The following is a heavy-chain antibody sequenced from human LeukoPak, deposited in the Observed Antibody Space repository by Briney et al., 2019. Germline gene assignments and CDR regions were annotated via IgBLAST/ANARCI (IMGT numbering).Heavy chain of an antibody. CDR1: GFIVSTSY. Sequence: PGGSLRLSCAASGFIVSTSYVSWVRQAPGEGLEWVSVIYAAGNTFYADSVKGRFTISRDNSKNTLYLQMSSLRDEDTAFYYCVRDGAYTYGYAYYFEYWGQGTLVTVSS. V-gene: IGHV3-53*01. CDR2: IYAAGNT. CDR3: VRDGAYTYGYAYYFEY. D-gene: IGHD5-18*01. J-gene: IGHJ4*02.